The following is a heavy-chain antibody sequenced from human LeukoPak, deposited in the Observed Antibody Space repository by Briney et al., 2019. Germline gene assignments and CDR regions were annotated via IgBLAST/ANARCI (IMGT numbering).Heavy chain of an antibody. CDR2: INHSGST. CDR1: GGSFSGYY. J-gene: IGHJ3*02. Sequence: SETLSLTCAVYGGSFSGYYWSWIRQPPGKGLEWIGEINHSGSTNYNPSLKSRLTISVDTSKNQFSLKLSSVTAADTAVYYCASRHLRTKGAFDIWGQGTMVTVSS. D-gene: IGHD3-16*01. CDR3: ASRHLRTKGAFDI. V-gene: IGHV4-34*01.